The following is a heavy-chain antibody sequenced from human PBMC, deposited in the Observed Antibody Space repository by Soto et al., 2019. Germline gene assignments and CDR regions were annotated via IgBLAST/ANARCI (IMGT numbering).Heavy chain of an antibody. V-gene: IGHV3-30*18. Sequence: QVQLVESGGGVVQPGRSLRLSCAASGFTFSSYGMNWVRQAPGKGLEWVAVISYDGRNKYYTDSVKGRFTISRDNYKNTVYLQMNSLRPEDTAVYYCAKEDAGGNTAPTANDWGQGTLVTVSS. CDR1: GFTFSSYG. J-gene: IGHJ4*02. CDR2: ISYDGRNK. D-gene: IGHD2-15*01. CDR3: AKEDAGGNTAPTAND.